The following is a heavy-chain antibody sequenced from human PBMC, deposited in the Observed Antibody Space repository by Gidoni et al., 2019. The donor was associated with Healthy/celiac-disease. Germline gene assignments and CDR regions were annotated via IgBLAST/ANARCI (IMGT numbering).Heavy chain of an antibody. CDR3: ARAACSTSCYILTGYYYYYYMDV. J-gene: IGHJ6*03. D-gene: IGHD2-2*02. Sequence: QVQLVQSGAEVKKPGASVKVSCKASGYTFTSYDINWVRQATGQGLEWMGWMNPNSGNTGYAQKFQGRVTMTRNTSISTAYMELSSLRSEDTAVYYCARAACSTSCYILTGYYYYYYMDVWGKGTTVTVSS. V-gene: IGHV1-8*01. CDR2: MNPNSGNT. CDR1: GYTFTSYD.